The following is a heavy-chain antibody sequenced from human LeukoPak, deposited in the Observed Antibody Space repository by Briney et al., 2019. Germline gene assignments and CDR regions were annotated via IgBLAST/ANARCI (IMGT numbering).Heavy chain of an antibody. CDR2: INGDGSST. CDR3: VRGGGYSFGGPYDY. Sequence: GGSLRLSCAASGFTFTSYWMHWVRQTPGKGLVWVSRINGDGSSTSYADSVKGRFTISRDNAKNTLYLQMNSLRAEDTAVYYCVRGGGYSFGGPYDYWGQGTLVTVSS. D-gene: IGHD5-18*01. J-gene: IGHJ4*02. CDR1: GFTFTSYW. V-gene: IGHV3-74*01.